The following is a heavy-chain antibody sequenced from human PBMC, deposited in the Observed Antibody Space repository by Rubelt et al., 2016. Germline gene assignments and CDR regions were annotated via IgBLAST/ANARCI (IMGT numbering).Heavy chain of an antibody. Sequence: WLTCAVSGGSISSYYWSWIRQPPGKGLEWIGYIYYSGSTNYNPSLKSRVTISVDTSKNQFSLKLSSVTAADTAVYYCVSGGLGCGGDCGGAFDIWGQGTLVTVSS. CDR2: IYYSGST. CDR3: VSGGLGCGGDCGGAFDI. CDR1: GGSISSYY. V-gene: IGHV4-59*01. D-gene: IGHD2-21*02. J-gene: IGHJ3*02.